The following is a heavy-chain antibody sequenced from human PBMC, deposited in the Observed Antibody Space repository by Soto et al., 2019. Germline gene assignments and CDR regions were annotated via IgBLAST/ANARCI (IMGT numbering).Heavy chain of an antibody. CDR3: TTEVEMATSGSDY. CDR2: IKSKTDGGTT. CDR1: GFTFSSAW. J-gene: IGHJ4*02. D-gene: IGHD5-12*01. V-gene: IGHV3-15*01. Sequence: PGGSLRLSCAASGFTFSSAWMSWVRQAPGKGLEWVGRIKSKTDGGTTDYAAPVKGRFTISRDDSKNTLYLQMNSLKTEDTAVYYCTTEVEMATSGSDYWGQGTLVTVSS.